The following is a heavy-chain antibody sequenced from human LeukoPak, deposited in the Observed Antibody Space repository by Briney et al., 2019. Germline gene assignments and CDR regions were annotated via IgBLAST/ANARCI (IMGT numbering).Heavy chain of an antibody. Sequence: GGSLRLSSAASGFTFSNYNMNWVRQAPGKGLEWVSSISSSSTYISYADSVKGRFTISRDNAKNSLFLQMNSLRAEDTAVYYCARADVMGGQGTLVTVSS. D-gene: IGHD3-16*01. CDR2: ISSSSTYI. V-gene: IGHV3-21*01. CDR3: ARADVM. CDR1: GFTFSNYN. J-gene: IGHJ4*02.